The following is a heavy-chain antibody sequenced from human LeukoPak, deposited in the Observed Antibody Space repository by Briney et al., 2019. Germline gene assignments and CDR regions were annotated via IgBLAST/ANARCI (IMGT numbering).Heavy chain of an antibody. CDR2: ISAYNDNT. D-gene: IGHD3-10*01. V-gene: IGHV1-18*01. CDR3: ARIATMVRGVIHYYMDV. Sequence: ASVKVSCKASGYTFTSYGISWVRQAPGQGLEWMGWISAYNDNTNYAQKLQGRVTMTTDTSTSTAYMELRSLRSDDTAVYYCARIATMVRGVIHYYMDVWGKGTTVTVSS. J-gene: IGHJ6*03. CDR1: GYTFTSYG.